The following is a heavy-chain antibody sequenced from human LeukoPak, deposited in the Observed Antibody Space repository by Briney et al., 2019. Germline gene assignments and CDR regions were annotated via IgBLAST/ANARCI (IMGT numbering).Heavy chain of an antibody. CDR1: IGSISSSKW. V-gene: IGHV4-4*02. D-gene: IGHD6-13*01. CDR2: IYLYGTT. J-gene: IGHJ5*02. CDR3: ASTHRVLSSWSWFDP. Sequence: SETLSLTCSVSIGSISSSKWWSWVHQSPVKGLEWIGEIYLYGTTNYNPSFTSRVTMSVDRSRNQFSLKLTSVTAADTAVYYCASTHRVLSSWSWFDPWGQGTLVTVSS.